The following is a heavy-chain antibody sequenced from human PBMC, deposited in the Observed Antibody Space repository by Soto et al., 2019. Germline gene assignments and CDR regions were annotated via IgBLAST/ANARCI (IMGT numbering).Heavy chain of an antibody. D-gene: IGHD2-15*01. CDR2: ISSSGYST. Sequence: VGSLRLSCAASGFTLNNYAMGWVRQAPGKGLEWVSAISSSGYSTYYADSVKGRFTITRDNSKNTVYLQMNNLRAEDTAVYYCAKGSVVVAAKFDSWGQGTLVTVSS. V-gene: IGHV3-23*01. CDR3: AKGSVVVAAKFDS. J-gene: IGHJ4*02. CDR1: GFTLNNYA.